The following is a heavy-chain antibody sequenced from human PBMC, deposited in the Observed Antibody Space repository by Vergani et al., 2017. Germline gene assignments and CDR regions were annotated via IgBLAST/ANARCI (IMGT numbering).Heavy chain of an antibody. D-gene: IGHD2-2*01. CDR2: IYSGGST. J-gene: IGHJ4*02. CDR1: GFTVSSNY. V-gene: IGHV3-53*02. Sequence: EVQLVETGGGLIQPGGSLRLSCAASGFTVSSNYMSWVRQAPGKGLEWVSVIYSGGSTYYADSVKGRFTISRDNSKNTLYLQMNSLRAEDTAVYYCARVPINDFLLDYWGQGILVTVSS. CDR3: ARVPINDFLLDY.